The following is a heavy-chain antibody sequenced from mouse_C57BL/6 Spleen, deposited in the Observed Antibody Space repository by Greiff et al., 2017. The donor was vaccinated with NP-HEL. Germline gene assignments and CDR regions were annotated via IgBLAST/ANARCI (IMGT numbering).Heavy chain of an antibody. CDR1: GFTFSSYA. Sequence: EVHLVESGGGLVKPGGSLKLSCAASGFTFSSYAMSWVRQTPEKRLEWVATVSDGGSYTYYPDNVKGRFTISIDNAKNNLYMQMSHLKSEDTAMSYCARYYYGSSYGYFDVWGTGTTVTVSS. V-gene: IGHV5-4*01. D-gene: IGHD1-1*01. CDR3: ARYYYGSSYGYFDV. CDR2: VSDGGSYT. J-gene: IGHJ1*03.